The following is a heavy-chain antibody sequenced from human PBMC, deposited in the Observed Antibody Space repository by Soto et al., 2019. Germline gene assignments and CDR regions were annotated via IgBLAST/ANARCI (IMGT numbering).Heavy chain of an antibody. CDR2: ISAYNGNT. J-gene: IGHJ6*02. CDR1: GYTFTSYG. D-gene: IGHD3-9*01. V-gene: IGHV1-18*01. CDR3: VRDYYDILTGYYKSYYYYGMDV. Sequence: QVQLVQSGAEVKKPGASVKVSCKASGYTFTSYGISWVRQAPGQGLEWMGWISAYNGNTNYAQKLQGRVTMTTDTSTSTAYMELRSLRSDDTAVYYCVRDYYDILTGYYKSYYYYGMDVWGQGTTVTVSS.